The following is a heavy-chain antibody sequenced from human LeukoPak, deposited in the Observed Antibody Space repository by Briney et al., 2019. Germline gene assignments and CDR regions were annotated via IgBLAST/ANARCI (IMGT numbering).Heavy chain of an antibody. CDR2: IYTSGTT. V-gene: IGHV4-61*02. J-gene: IGHJ4*02. D-gene: IGHD6-13*01. CDR1: GGSISSGYYY. Sequence: SETLSLTCTVSGGSISSGYYYWSWIRQPAGTGLEWIGRIYTSGTTNYNPSLKSRVTISVDTSKNQFSLKLSSVTAADTAVYYCASIQIAAAGKGLDYWGQGTLVTVSS. CDR3: ASIQIAAAGKGLDY.